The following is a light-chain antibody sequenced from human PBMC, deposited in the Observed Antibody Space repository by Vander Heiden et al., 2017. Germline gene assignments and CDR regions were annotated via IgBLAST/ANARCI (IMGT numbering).Light chain of an antibody. CDR2: AAS. V-gene: IGKV1-39*01. CDR1: QSSSSY. Sequence: DIQMTQSPSSLSASVGDSVPLTCRESQSSSSYFTWYQQKPGKAPKLRIYAASSVQSGVPARFSGSGSGTDFTLTISSLQPEDFATYDWQQSYRTPPTFGQGTKLEIK. J-gene: IGKJ2*01. CDR3: QQSYRTPPT.